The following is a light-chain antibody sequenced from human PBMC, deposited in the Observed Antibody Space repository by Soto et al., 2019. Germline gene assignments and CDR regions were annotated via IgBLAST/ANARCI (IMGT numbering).Light chain of an antibody. CDR2: GVT. Sequence: QSVLTQPASVSGSPGQSITISCTGTSSDVGAYNYVSWYQQHPGEAPKLIIYGVTNRPSGVSYRFSGSKSDYTASLTISGLQAADEADYYCKSYAGSNTYVFGTGTKVTVL. CDR3: KSYAGSNTYV. J-gene: IGLJ1*01. V-gene: IGLV2-14*01. CDR1: SSDVGAYNY.